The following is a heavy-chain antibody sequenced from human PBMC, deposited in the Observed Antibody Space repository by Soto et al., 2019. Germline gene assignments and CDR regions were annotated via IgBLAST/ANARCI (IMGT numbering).Heavy chain of an antibody. J-gene: IGHJ2*01. CDR2: VHHTGNT. CDR3: ARDVRPPGLAYFDL. Sequence: SETLSLTCSFSGGSMSRYYWAWIRQPPGKGLEWIGNVHHTGNTNYNASLKSRVTISLDTSNSDFSLHLTSVTAADTAVYYCARDVRPPGLAYFDLWGPGTLVTVSS. V-gene: IGHV4-59*01. CDR1: GGSMSRYY. D-gene: IGHD2-8*02.